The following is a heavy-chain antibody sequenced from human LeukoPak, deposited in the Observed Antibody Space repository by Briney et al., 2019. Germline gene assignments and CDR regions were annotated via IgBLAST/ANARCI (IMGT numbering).Heavy chain of an antibody. CDR2: IYYSGST. CDR3: ARQGYYGSGSYYIPCYYGMDV. CDR1: GGSISSSSYY. V-gene: IGHV4-39*01. D-gene: IGHD3-10*01. Sequence: SETLSLTCTVSGGSISSSSYYWGWIRQPPGKGLEWIGSIYYSGSTYYNPSLKSRVTISVDTSKNQFSLKLSSVTAADTAVYYCARQGYYGSGSYYIPCYYGMDVWGQGTTVTVSS. J-gene: IGHJ6*02.